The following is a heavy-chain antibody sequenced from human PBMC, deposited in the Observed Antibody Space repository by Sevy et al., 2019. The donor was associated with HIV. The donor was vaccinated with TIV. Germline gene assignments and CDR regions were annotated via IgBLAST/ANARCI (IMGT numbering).Heavy chain of an antibody. D-gene: IGHD2-2*01. CDR2: IYYSGST. CDR3: AGGHAKYYYYGIDV. J-gene: IGHJ6*02. Sequence: SETLSLTCTVSGGSVSSGSYYWSWIRQPPGKGLEWIGYIYYSGSTNYNPSLKSRVTISVDTSKNQFSLKLSSVTAADTAVCYCAGGHAKYYYYGIDVWGQGTTVTVSS. CDR1: GGSVSSGSYY. V-gene: IGHV4-61*01.